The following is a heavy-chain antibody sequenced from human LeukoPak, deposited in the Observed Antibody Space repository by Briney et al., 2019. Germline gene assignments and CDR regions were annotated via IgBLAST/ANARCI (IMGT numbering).Heavy chain of an antibody. V-gene: IGHV3-7*01. Sequence: GGSLRLPCAASGFTFSSKWMSWVRQAPGKGLEWVANIKYDGSEKYCVDSVKGRFTISRDNAKNSLYLQMNSLRVEDTAVYYCARDGSGEWPIGYWGQGTLVTVSS. CDR3: ARDGSGEWPIGY. CDR1: GFTFSSKW. J-gene: IGHJ4*02. CDR2: IKYDGSEK. D-gene: IGHD3-10*01.